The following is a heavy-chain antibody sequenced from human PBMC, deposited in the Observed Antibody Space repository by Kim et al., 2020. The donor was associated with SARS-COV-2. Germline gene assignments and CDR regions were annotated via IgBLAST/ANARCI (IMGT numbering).Heavy chain of an antibody. Sequence: GGSLRLSCAASGFTFDDYAMHWVRQAPGKGLEWVSGISWNSGSIGYADSVKGRFTISRDNAKNSLYLQMNSLRAADTALYYCAKEGCSRTSCYVGLGFD. V-gene: IGHV3-9*01. CDR2: ISWNSGSI. D-gene: IGHD2-2*01. CDR3: AKEGCSRTSCYVGLGFD. J-gene: IGHJ4*01. CDR1: GFTFDDYA.